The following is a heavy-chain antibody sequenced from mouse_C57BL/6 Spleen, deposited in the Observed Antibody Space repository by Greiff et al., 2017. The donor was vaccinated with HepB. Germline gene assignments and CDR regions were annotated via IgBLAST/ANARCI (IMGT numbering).Heavy chain of an antibody. CDR3: ARSWGNYGFDY. V-gene: IGHV1-42*01. CDR2: INPSTGGT. D-gene: IGHD2-1*01. Sequence: EVHLVESGPELVKPGASVKISCKASGYSFTGYYMNWVKQSPEKSLEWIGEINPSTGGTTYNQKFKAKATLTVDKSSSTAYMQLKSLTSEDSAVYYCARSWGNYGFDYWGQGTTLTVSS. J-gene: IGHJ2*01. CDR1: GYSFTGYY.